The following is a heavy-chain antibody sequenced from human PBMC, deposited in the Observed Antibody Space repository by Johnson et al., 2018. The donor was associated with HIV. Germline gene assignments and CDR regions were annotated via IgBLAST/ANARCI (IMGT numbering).Heavy chain of an antibody. J-gene: IGHJ3*02. CDR2: ISSGGGII. CDR3: ARPYNRDIAVTGGAFDI. Sequence: VQLVESGGGVVQPGRSLRLSCAASGFTFSSYTMHWVRQAPERGLEWVSYISSGGGIIYYADSVKGRFTISRDNSKNTLYVQMISLRGEDAALYYCARPYNRDIAVTGGAFDIWGRGTMVTVSS. D-gene: IGHD6-19*01. V-gene: IGHV3-48*01. CDR1: GFTFSSYT.